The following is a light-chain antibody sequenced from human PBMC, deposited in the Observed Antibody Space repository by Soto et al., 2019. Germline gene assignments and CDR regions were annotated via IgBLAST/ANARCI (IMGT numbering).Light chain of an antibody. CDR2: KAS. J-gene: IGKJ1*01. Sequence: DYQVTQSPSTLSASVGDRVTITCRASQNIYTWLAWYQQKPGIAPKLLIHKASTLESGVPSRFSGSGYGTEFTLTLSGLQPEDSATYYCQQYERYSTFGQGTKVEIK. CDR1: QNIYTW. CDR3: QQYERYST. V-gene: IGKV1-5*03.